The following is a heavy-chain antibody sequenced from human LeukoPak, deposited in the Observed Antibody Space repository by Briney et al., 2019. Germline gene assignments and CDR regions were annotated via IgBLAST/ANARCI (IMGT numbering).Heavy chain of an antibody. V-gene: IGHV1-18*01. J-gene: IGHJ4*02. CDR1: GYTFTSYG. D-gene: IGHD1-26*01. CDR3: ASEVGANIDY. Sequence: ASVKVSCKASGYTFTSYGISWVRQAPGQGLEWMGWISAYNGNTNYAQKLQGRVTMTTDTSTSTAYMELSSLRSEVTAVYYCASEVGANIDYWGQGTLVTVSS. CDR2: ISAYNGNT.